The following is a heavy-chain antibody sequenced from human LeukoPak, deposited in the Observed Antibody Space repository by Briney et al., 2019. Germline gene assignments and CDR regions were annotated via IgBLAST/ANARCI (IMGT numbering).Heavy chain of an antibody. V-gene: IGHV1-69*06. Sequence: SVKVSCKASGGTFSSYAISWVRQAPGHGLEWMGGIIPIFGTANYAQKFQGRVTITADKSTSTAYMELSSLRSEDTAVYYCARTVVIAATSYFDYWGQGTLVTVSS. CDR1: GGTFSSYA. D-gene: IGHD2-15*01. J-gene: IGHJ4*02. CDR2: IIPIFGTA. CDR3: ARTVVIAATSYFDY.